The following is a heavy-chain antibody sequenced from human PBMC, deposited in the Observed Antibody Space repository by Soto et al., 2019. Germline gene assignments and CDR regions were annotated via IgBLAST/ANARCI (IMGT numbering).Heavy chain of an antibody. J-gene: IGHJ6*02. D-gene: IGHD6-6*01. CDR2: ISSSSSYI. CDR1: GFTFSSYS. CDR3: ARDLSEGSSFMYYYYGMDV. V-gene: IGHV3-21*01. Sequence: EVQLVESGGGLVKPGGSLRLSCAASGFTFSSYSMNWVRQAPGKGLEWVSSISSSSSYIYYADSVKGRFTISRDNAKNSLYLQMNSLRAEDTAVYYCARDLSEGSSFMYYYYGMDVWGQGTTVTVSS.